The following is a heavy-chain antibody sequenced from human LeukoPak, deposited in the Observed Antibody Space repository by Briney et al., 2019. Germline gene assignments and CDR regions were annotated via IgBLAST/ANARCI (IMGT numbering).Heavy chain of an antibody. CDR2: IYYSGST. CDR1: GGSISSSTYS. Sequence: SETLSLTCTVFGGSISSSTYSWGWIRQPPGKGLEWIGNIYYSGSTDYNPSLKSRVLIFVDTSKNQFSLKPRSVTAADTAVYYCARLGNGYNRYYFEYWGQGTLVTVSS. D-gene: IGHD5-24*01. CDR3: ARLGNGYNRYYFEY. V-gene: IGHV4-39*01. J-gene: IGHJ4*02.